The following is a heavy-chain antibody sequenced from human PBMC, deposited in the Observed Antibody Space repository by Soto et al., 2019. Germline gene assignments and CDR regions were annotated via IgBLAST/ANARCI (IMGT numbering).Heavy chain of an antibody. CDR1: GGTFSTYI. CDR2: IIPIPDIT. J-gene: IGHJ3*01. Sequence: QVQLVQSGAEVRKPGSSVKVSCKAPGGTFSTYIISWVRQAPGQGLEWMGRIIPIPDITNYAQKFQGRVTVTADRSTSTGYMELTSLKSEDTAVYYCARDQITTRGDAFDLWGQGTMVTVSS. CDR3: ARDQITTRGDAFDL. V-gene: IGHV1-69*08. D-gene: IGHD3-3*01.